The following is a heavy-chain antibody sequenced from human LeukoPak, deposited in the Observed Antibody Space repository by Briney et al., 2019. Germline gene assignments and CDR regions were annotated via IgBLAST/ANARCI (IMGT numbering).Heavy chain of an antibody. CDR1: GGSFSGYY. V-gene: IGHV4-34*01. Sequence: SETLSLTCAVYGGSFSGYYWSWIRHPPGKGLEWIGEINHSGSTNYNPSLKSRVTISVDTSKNQFSLKLSSVTDADTAVYYCARREMPFDYWGQGTLVTVSS. CDR3: ARREMPFDY. J-gene: IGHJ4*02. D-gene: IGHD5-24*01. CDR2: INHSGST.